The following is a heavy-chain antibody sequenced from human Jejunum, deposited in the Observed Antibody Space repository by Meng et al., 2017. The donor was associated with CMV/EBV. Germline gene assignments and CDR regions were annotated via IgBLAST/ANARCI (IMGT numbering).Heavy chain of an antibody. J-gene: IGHJ4*02. D-gene: IGHD2-15*01. V-gene: IGHV3-11*05. Sequence: QVQLVESGGDLVKPGGSLRLSCVASGFSLSDYYMTWIRQAPGKGLEYLSYISGPGSFIKYADSVQGRFTISRDNAKNPVYLQMNDLRVEDTAIYYCVQDQESWSPLANWGQGTQVTVSS. CDR2: ISGPGSFI. CDR1: GFSLSDYY. CDR3: VQDQESWSPLAN.